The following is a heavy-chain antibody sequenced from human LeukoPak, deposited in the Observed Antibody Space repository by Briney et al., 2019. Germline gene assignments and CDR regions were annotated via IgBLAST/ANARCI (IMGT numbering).Heavy chain of an antibody. CDR2: IYPGDSDT. Sequence: GESLKISCQGSGYSFTSYWIGWVRQMPGKGLEWMGIIYPGDSDTRYSPSFRGQITISADKSISTAYLQWSSLKASDTAIYYCARLRIQYSTSSDFDYWGQGTLVTVSS. CDR1: GYSFTSYW. CDR3: ARLRIQYSTSSDFDY. V-gene: IGHV5-51*01. D-gene: IGHD6-6*01. J-gene: IGHJ4*02.